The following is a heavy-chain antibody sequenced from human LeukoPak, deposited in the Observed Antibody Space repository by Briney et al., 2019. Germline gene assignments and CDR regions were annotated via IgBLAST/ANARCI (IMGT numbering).Heavy chain of an antibody. V-gene: IGHV1-18*01. Sequence: ASVKVSCKASGYTFSSYGISWVRQVPGQGLEWMGWISAYNGNTNYAQKLQGRVTMTTDTSTSTAYMELSSLRSEDTAVYYCARVVGYCSSTSCGGRYGMDVWGQGTTVTVSS. CDR3: ARVVGYCSSTSCGGRYGMDV. CDR1: GYTFSSYG. J-gene: IGHJ6*02. CDR2: ISAYNGNT. D-gene: IGHD2-2*01.